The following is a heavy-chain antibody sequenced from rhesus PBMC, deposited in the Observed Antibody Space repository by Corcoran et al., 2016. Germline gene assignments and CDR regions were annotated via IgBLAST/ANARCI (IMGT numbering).Heavy chain of an antibody. J-gene: IGHJ4*01. V-gene: IGHV4-160*01. D-gene: IGHD4-35*01. Sequence: QVQLQESGPGLVKPSETLSLTCAVSGGSISSNYWGWIRHPPGTGLEWIGRICGSGGSTDYNPSLQSRVTMSTDTSKNQFSLKLSSVTAADTAVYYCARLTYGNYGNFDYWGQGVLVTVSS. CDR3: ARLTYGNYGNFDY. CDR2: ICGSGGST. CDR1: GGSISSNY.